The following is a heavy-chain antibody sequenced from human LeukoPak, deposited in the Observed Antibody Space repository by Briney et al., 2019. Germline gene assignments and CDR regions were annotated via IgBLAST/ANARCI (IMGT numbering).Heavy chain of an antibody. CDR1: GYTFTSYG. D-gene: IGHD2-2*01. Sequence: SVKVSCKASGYTFTSYGISWVRQAPGQGLEWMVWINPYNGNTNYAQKLQGRVTMTTDTSTSTAYMELRSLRSDDTAVYYCARLGYCSSTSCRRFDPWGQGTLVTVSS. J-gene: IGHJ5*02. V-gene: IGHV1-18*04. CDR2: INPYNGNT. CDR3: ARLGYCSSTSCRRFDP.